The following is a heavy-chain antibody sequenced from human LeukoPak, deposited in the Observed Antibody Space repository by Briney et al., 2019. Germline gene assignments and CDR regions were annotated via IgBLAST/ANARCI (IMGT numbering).Heavy chain of an antibody. J-gene: IGHJ3*02. CDR2: ISGSGSRI. V-gene: IGHV3-48*03. Sequence: GGSLRLSCTASGFTFSTYEMNWVRQAPGKGLEWISYISGSGSRIFYADSLQGRFTVSRDNAKNSVYLQMNSLRAEDTAVYYCAREGGFGYDDAFDTWGHGTTVTVSS. CDR3: AREGGFGYDDAFDT. CDR1: GFTFSTYE. D-gene: IGHD3-16*02.